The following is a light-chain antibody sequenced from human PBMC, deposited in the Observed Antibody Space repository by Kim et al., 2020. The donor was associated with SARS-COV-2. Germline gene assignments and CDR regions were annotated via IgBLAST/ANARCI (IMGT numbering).Light chain of an antibody. V-gene: IGKV1-39*01. CDR3: QQSYISPMT. CDR2: GAS. Sequence: ASAGDRITLTCRASQNISTYLNWYQQRPGKAPKLLIYGASTLQSGVPSRFSGSGSGTDFTLTINSLQPEDFASYFCQQSYISPMTFGPGTRLEIK. J-gene: IGKJ5*01. CDR1: QNISTY.